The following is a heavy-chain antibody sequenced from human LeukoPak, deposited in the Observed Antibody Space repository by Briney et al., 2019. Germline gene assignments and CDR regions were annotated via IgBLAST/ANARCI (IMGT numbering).Heavy chain of an antibody. CDR3: ARSMLRFLEWLPVDY. V-gene: IGHV3-64*01. CDR2: ISSNGGST. J-gene: IGHJ4*02. Sequence: GGSLRLSCAAFGFTFSSYAMHWVRQAPGKGLEYVSAISSNGGSTYYANSVKGRFTISRDNSKNTLYLQMGSLRAEDMAVYYCARSMLRFLEWLPVDYWGQGTLVTVSS. CDR1: GFTFSSYA. D-gene: IGHD3-3*01.